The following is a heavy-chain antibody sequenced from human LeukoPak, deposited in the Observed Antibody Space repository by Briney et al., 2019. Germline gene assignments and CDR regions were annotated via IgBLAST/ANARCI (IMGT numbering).Heavy chain of an antibody. D-gene: IGHD1-14*01. V-gene: IGHV3-23*01. J-gene: IGHJ4*02. CDR3: ARGTGDY. CDR1: GFTFSTSA. Sequence: GGSLRLSCGASGFTFSTSAMSWVRQALGKGLEWLSTFISGGNTYYADSVKGRFTISRDNSKNTLYLQMNSLRPEDTAVYYCARGTGDYWGQGTLVTVSS. CDR2: FISGGNT.